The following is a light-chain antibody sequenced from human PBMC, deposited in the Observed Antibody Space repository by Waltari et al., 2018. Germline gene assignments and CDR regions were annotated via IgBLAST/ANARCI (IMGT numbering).Light chain of an antibody. J-gene: IGKJ1*01. V-gene: IGKV3-20*01. CDR2: AAS. CDR1: QSVSKY. Sequence: IVLTQSPGTLSLSPGERATLSCRASQSVSKYLAWYQQRPGQAPRLLIYAASTRATCIPDRFSGSGFGTDFSLTISRLEPEDFAVYYCQNHERLPATFGQGTKVEIK. CDR3: QNHERLPAT.